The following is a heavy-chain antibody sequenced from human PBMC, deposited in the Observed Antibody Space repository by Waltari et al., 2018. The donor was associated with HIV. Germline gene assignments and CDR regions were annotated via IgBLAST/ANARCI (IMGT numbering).Heavy chain of an antibody. Sequence: QVQLVQSGAEVKKPGSSVKVSCTAPEGTFSSYAISWLRQAPGQGLEWMGRIIPILGIANYAQKFQGRVTITADKSTSTAYMELSSLRSEDTAVYYCARDNYYDSSGFFDYWGQGTLVTVSS. CDR2: IIPILGIA. D-gene: IGHD3-22*01. J-gene: IGHJ4*02. CDR1: EGTFSSYA. V-gene: IGHV1-69*04. CDR3: ARDNYYDSSGFFDY.